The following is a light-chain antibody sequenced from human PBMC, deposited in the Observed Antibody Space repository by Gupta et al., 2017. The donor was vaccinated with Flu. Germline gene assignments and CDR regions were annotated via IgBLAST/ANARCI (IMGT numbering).Light chain of an antibody. CDR1: QSISSW. Sequence: DIQITQYPSTLSPSVGDRVTITCRASQSISSWLAWYQQKPGKAPKLLIYKASRVESGVPSRFSGSGSGTEFTLTINSLQPDDFATYYCQQDNSSSFTFGQGTKLEIK. CDR3: QQDNSSSFT. CDR2: KAS. J-gene: IGKJ2*01. V-gene: IGKV1-5*03.